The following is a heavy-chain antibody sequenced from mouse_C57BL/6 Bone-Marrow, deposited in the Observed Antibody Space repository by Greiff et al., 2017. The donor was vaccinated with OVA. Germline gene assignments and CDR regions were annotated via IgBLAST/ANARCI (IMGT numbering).Heavy chain of an antibody. V-gene: IGHV5-12*01. CDR3: ARQTDV. CDR1: GFTFSDYY. CDR2: ISNGGGST. J-gene: IGHJ1*03. Sequence: DVKLVESGGGLVQPGGSLKLSCAASGFTFSDYYMYWVRQTPEKRLEWVAYISNGGGSTYYPDTVKGRFTISRDNAKNTLYLQMSRLKSEDTAMYYCARQTDVWGTGTTVTVSS.